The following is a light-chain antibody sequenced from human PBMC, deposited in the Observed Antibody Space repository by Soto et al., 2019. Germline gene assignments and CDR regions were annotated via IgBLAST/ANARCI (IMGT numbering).Light chain of an antibody. J-gene: IGKJ3*01. V-gene: IGKV1-39*01. Sequence: DIQMTQSPSSLSASVGDRVTITCRASQSLRSYLNWYQQKPGKAPKLLIYAASSLQSGVPARFSGSGSGTDFTLTISSLQPEDFANYSCQQSYSAPVTFGPGTKVDIK. CDR1: QSLRSY. CDR2: AAS. CDR3: QQSYSAPVT.